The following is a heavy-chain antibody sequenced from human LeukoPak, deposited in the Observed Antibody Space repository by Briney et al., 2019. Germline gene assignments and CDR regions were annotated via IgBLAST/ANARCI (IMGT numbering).Heavy chain of an antibody. Sequence: AGGSLRLSCAASGFTFSSYAMHWVRQAPGKGLEWVAVISYDGSNKYYADSVKGRFTISRDNSKNTLYLQMNSLRAEDTAVYYCARALSGYSYGNWFDPWGQGTLVTVSS. D-gene: IGHD5-18*01. V-gene: IGHV3-30-3*01. CDR2: ISYDGSNK. CDR3: ARALSGYSYGNWFDP. CDR1: GFTFSSYA. J-gene: IGHJ5*02.